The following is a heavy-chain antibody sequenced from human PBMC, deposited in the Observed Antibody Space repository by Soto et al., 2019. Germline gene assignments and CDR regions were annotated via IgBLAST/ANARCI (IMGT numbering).Heavy chain of an antibody. J-gene: IGHJ4*02. CDR3: ARSRLSG. V-gene: IGHV3-48*01. CDR1: GFNFNTYS. D-gene: IGHD6-19*01. CDR2: ISSSSRTI. Sequence: EVQLVESGGGLVQPGGSLRLSCAASGFNFNTYSMNWVRQAPGKGLEWISYISSSSRTIYYADSVKGRFTISRDNGKDSLYLQMNSLRVEDTAIYYCARSRLSGWGQGTLVTVSS.